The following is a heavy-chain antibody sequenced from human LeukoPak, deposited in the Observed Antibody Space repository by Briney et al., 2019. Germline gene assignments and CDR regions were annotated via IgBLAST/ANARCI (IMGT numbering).Heavy chain of an antibody. V-gene: IGHV3-74*01. CDR1: GFTFSSYW. CDR2: INSDGSST. Sequence: PGGSLRLSCGASGFTFSSYWMHWVRQAPGKGLVWVSRINSDGSSTSYADSVKGRFTISRDNAKNTLDLQMTSLRAEDTAVYYCAREYYGSSFGYWGQGTLVTVSS. J-gene: IGHJ4*02. D-gene: IGHD3-10*01. CDR3: AREYYGSSFGY.